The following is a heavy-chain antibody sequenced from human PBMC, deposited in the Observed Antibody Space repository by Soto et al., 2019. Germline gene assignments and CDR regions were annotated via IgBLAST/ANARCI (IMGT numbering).Heavy chain of an antibody. CDR2: ISGGGGST. D-gene: IGHD1-1*01. V-gene: IGHV3-23*01. J-gene: IGHJ4*02. Sequence: EVQLLESGGGLVQPGGSLRLSCAASGFTFSSYAMSWVRQAPGKGLEWVSAISGGGGSTYYADSVNGRFTISRDNSKNTLYLQMNGLRAEDTAIYYCAKDLREVLGYWNGLDYWGQGTLVTVSS. CDR1: GFTFSSYA. CDR3: AKDLREVLGYWNGLDY.